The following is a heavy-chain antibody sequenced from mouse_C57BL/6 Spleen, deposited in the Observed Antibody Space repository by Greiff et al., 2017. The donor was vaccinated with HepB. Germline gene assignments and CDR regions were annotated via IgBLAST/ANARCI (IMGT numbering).Heavy chain of an antibody. V-gene: IGHV1-81*01. CDR3: ARGKIYYGYDGGFAY. J-gene: IGHJ3*01. CDR2: IYPRSGNT. CDR1: GYTFTSYG. Sequence: VQLQQSGAELARPGASVKLSCKASGYTFTSYGISWVKQRTGQGLEWIGEIYPRSGNTYYNEKFKGKATLTADKSSSTAYMELRSLTSEDSAVYFCARGKIYYGYDGGFAYWGQGTLVTVSA. D-gene: IGHD2-2*01.